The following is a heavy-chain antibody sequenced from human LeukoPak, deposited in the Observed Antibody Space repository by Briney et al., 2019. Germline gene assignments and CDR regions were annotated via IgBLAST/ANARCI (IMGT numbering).Heavy chain of an antibody. CDR2: IYSGGTT. CDR3: AKAPGTFCSGGICFLDY. CDR1: AFTVSSNY. J-gene: IGHJ4*02. Sequence: GGSLRLSCAASAFTVSSNYMSWVRQAPGKGLEWVSVIYSGGTTYYADSVKGRFTTSRDNSKNTLFLQMSSLSAEDTAVYYCAKAPGTFCSGGICFLDYWGQGTLVTVSS. V-gene: IGHV3-53*01. D-gene: IGHD2-15*01.